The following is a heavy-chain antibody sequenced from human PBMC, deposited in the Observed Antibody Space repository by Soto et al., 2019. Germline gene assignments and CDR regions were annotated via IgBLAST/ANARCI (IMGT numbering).Heavy chain of an antibody. Sequence: ASVQVSCKVSGYTLTELSMHWVRQAPGKGLEWMGGFDPEDGETIYAQRFQGRVTMTEDTSTDTAYMELSSLRSEDTAVYYCAKDIMVTRSNYGFDYWGQGNLVTVSS. V-gene: IGHV1-24*01. CDR3: AKDIMVTRSNYGFDY. CDR1: GYTLTELS. D-gene: IGHD4-4*01. J-gene: IGHJ4*02. CDR2: FDPEDGET.